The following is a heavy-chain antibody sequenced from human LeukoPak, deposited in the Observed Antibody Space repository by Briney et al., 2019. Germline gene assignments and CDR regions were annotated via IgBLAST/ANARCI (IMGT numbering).Heavy chain of an antibody. Sequence: ASVRVSCKASGYTLTSYRINWVRQASGQGLEWMGWMNPNNGDSGYAQNFQGRVTITTDTSINTAYMELRILRSDDTAVYFCARTTSLTASGYDYWGQGTLVTVSS. D-gene: IGHD4-17*01. CDR2: MNPNNGDS. J-gene: IGHJ4*02. V-gene: IGHV1-8*03. CDR3: ARTTSLTASGYDY. CDR1: GYTLTSYR.